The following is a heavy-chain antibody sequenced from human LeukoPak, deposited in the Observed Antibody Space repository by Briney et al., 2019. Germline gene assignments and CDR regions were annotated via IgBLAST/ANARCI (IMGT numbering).Heavy chain of an antibody. CDR1: GGTFSSYA. V-gene: IGHV1-69*06. Sequence: SVKVSCKASGGTFSSYAISWVRQAPGQVLEWMGGIIPIFGTANYAQKFQGRVTITADKSTGTAYMELSSLRSEDTAVYYCARSGVQLWTTYFVYWGQGTLVTVSS. J-gene: IGHJ4*02. D-gene: IGHD5-18*01. CDR3: ARSGVQLWTTYFVY. CDR2: IIPIFGTA.